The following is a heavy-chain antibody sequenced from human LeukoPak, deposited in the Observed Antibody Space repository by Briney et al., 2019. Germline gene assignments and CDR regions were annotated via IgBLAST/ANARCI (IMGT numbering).Heavy chain of an antibody. D-gene: IGHD6-19*01. CDR1: GYTFTGYY. Sequence: ASVKVSCKASGYTFTGYYMHWVRQAPGQGLEWMGWISPNSGGTNYAQKFQGRVTMTRDTSISTAYMELSKLRSDDTAVYYCARGAVAVAGMGLDYWGQGTLVTVSS. J-gene: IGHJ4*02. V-gene: IGHV1-2*02. CDR2: ISPNSGGT. CDR3: ARGAVAVAGMGLDY.